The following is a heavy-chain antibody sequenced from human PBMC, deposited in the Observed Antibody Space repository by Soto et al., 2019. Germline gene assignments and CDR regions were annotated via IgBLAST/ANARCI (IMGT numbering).Heavy chain of an antibody. J-gene: IGHJ6*02. CDR2: IKSDGSST. Sequence: GGSLRLSCAASGFAFSSNWMHWVRHAPGKGLVWVSRIKSDGSSTSYADSVKGRFTVSRDNAKNTLYLHMNSLRAEDTAAYYCARRICGGAYCYLGMDVWGQGTTVTVSS. CDR3: ARRICGGAYCYLGMDV. V-gene: IGHV3-74*01. D-gene: IGHD2-21*01. CDR1: GFAFSSNW.